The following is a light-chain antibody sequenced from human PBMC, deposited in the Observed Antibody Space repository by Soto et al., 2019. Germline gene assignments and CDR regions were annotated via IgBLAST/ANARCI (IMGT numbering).Light chain of an antibody. CDR3: AAWDDSLNEEV. V-gene: IGLV1-44*01. J-gene: IGLJ2*01. CDR1: SSNIGSNT. CDR2: SNN. Sequence: QSVLTQPPSASGTPGQRVTISCSGSSSNIGSNTVNWYQQLPGTAPKLLIYSNNQRPSGVPDRFSGSKSVTSASLAISGLQSEDEADYYCAAWDDSLNEEVFGGGTKLTFL.